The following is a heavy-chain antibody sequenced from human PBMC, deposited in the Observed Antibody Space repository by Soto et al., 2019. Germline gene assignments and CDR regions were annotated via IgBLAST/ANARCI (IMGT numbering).Heavy chain of an antibody. CDR2: ISYSGSP. CDR3: ARVNGDCSSSSCSYYLDY. CDR1: GGSISRGYHY. D-gene: IGHD2-2*03. Sequence: PSETLSLTCTFSGGSISRGYHYWNWIRQRPGKGLEWIGYISYSGSPYYNPSLKSRLTISLDTSKNQFSLNLRSVTAADTAVYYCARVNGDCSSSSCSYYLDYWGQGTLVTVSS. V-gene: IGHV4-31*03. J-gene: IGHJ4*02.